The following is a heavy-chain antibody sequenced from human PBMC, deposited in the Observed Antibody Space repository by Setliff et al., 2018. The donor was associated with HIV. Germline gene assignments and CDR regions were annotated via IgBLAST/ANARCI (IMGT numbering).Heavy chain of an antibody. V-gene: IGHV1-18*01. CDR1: ADTFTNCL. D-gene: IGHD4-4*01. CDR3: ARSGESFTTHFDA. CDR2: ISNNNDNT. J-gene: IGHJ3*01. Sequence: ASVKVSCKASADTFTNCLINWVRQAPGQGFEWMGWISNNNDNTDYAQDLQGRVTLTTDTSTATAYLELRSLRSDDTAVYYCARSGESFTTHFDAWGQGTMVTVSS.